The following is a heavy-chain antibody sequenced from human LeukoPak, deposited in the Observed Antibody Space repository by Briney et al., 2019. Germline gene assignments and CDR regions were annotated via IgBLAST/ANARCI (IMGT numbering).Heavy chain of an antibody. Sequence: SETLSLTCAVYGGSFSGYYWSWIRQPPGKGLEWIGEINHSGSTNYNPSLKSRVTISVDTSKNQFSLKLSSVTAADTAVYYCAXXXTXXRYCSGGSCKLYYFDYWGQGTLVTVSS. V-gene: IGHV4-34*01. CDR2: INHSGST. J-gene: IGHJ4*02. D-gene: IGHD2-15*01. CDR1: GGSFSGYY. CDR3: AXXXTXXRYCSGGSCKLYYFDY.